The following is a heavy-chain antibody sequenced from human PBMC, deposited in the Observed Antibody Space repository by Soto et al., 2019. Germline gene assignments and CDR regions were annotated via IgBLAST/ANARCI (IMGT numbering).Heavy chain of an antibody. CDR2: MNPNSGNT. CDR3: ARGVRYQLPKKGDDYYYYMDV. Sequence: QVQLVQSGAEVKKPRASVKVSCKASGYTFNSYDINWVRQATGQGLEWMGWMNPNSGNTGSAQKFQGRVTMTRNNSISTAYMELSSLRSEDTAVYYCARGVRYQLPKKGDDYYYYMDVWGKGTTVTVSS. D-gene: IGHD2-2*01. J-gene: IGHJ6*03. CDR1: GYTFNSYD. V-gene: IGHV1-8*01.